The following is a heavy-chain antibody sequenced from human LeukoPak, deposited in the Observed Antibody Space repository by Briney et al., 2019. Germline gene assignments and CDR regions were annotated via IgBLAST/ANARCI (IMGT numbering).Heavy chain of an antibody. Sequence: ASVKVSCKASGGTFSSYAISWVRQAPRQGLEWMGGMNPIFGTANYAQKFQGRVTITADESTSTAYMELSSLRSEDTAVYYCARDWEDGSGANWFDPWGQGTLVTVSS. V-gene: IGHV1-69*01. CDR2: MNPIFGTA. CDR1: GGTFSSYA. J-gene: IGHJ5*02. CDR3: ARDWEDGSGANWFDP. D-gene: IGHD3-10*01.